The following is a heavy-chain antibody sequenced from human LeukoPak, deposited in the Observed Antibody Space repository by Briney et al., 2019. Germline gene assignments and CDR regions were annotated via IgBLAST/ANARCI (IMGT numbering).Heavy chain of an antibody. D-gene: IGHD3-9*01. J-gene: IGHJ6*02. CDR2: IRTYNGDT. V-gene: IGHV1-18*01. CDR1: GYAFTNYA. Sequence: ASVKVSCKTSGYAFTNYAITWVRQPPGQGLEWMGWIRTYNGDTNYAPKLQGRLTMTTDTSTRTVYLDMRSLTSDDTAVYYCARDGDILTGYSKETYYYYGMDVWGQGTTVTVSS. CDR3: ARDGDILTGYSKETYYYYGMDV.